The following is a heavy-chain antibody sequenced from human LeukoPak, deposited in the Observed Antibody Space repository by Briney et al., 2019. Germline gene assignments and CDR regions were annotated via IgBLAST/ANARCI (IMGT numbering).Heavy chain of an antibody. CDR2: IYHSGST. CDR1: GGSISSGGYS. Sequence: KSSETLSLTCAVSGGSISSGGYSWSWIRQPPGKGLEWIGYIYHSGSTYYNPSLKSRVTISVDTSKNQFSLELNSVTPEDTAVYYCARDRIVGARGAFDIWGQGTMVTVSS. CDR3: ARDRIVGARGAFDI. D-gene: IGHD1-26*01. V-gene: IGHV4-30-2*01. J-gene: IGHJ3*02.